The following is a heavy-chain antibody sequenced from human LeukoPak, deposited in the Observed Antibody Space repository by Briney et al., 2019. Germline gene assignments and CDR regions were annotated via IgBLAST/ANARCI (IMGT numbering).Heavy chain of an antibody. Sequence: ASVKVSCKVSGYTLTELSMHWVRQAPGKGLEWMGGFDPEDGETIYAQKFQGRVTMTEDTSTDTAYMELSSLRSEDMAVYYCATGITMIVVVSEGWFTYWGQGTLVTVSS. D-gene: IGHD3-22*01. CDR3: ATGITMIVVVSEGWFTY. V-gene: IGHV1-24*01. CDR2: FDPEDGET. CDR1: GYTLTELS. J-gene: IGHJ4*02.